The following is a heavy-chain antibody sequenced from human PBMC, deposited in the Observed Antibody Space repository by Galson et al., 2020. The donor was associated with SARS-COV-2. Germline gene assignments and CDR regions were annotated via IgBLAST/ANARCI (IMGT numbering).Heavy chain of an antibody. CDR1: GGSISSYY. CDR3: ARLGLPYARAIPHAFDI. D-gene: IGHD3-16*01. V-gene: IGHV4-59*08. CDR2: IYYSGIT. J-gene: IGHJ3*02. Sequence: TLSLTCTVSGGSISSYYWSWIRQPPGKGLEWIGYIYYSGITNYNPSLKSRVTISVDTSKNQFSLKLSSVTAADTAVYYCARLGLPYARAIPHAFDIWGQGTMVTVSS.